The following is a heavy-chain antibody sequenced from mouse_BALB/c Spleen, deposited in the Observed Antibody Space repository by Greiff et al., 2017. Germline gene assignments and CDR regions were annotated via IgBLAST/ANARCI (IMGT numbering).Heavy chain of an antibody. CDR2: IYPGNSDT. J-gene: IGHJ3*01. CDR3: TRSRRYDDGAWFAY. D-gene: IGHD2-14*01. V-gene: IGHV1-5*01. Sequence: VQLQQSGTVLARPGASVKMSCKASGYTFTSYWMHWVNQRPGQGLEWIGAIYPGNSDTSYNQKFKGKAKLTAVTSTSTAYMELSSLTNEDSAVYYCTRSRRYDDGAWFAYWGQGTLVTVSA. CDR1: GYTFTSYW.